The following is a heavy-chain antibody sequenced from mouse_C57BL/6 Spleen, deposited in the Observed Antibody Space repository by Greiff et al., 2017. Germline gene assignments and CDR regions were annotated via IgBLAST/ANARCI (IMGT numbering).Heavy chain of an antibody. CDR2: IYPGNSDT. Sequence: VQLQQSGTVLARPGASVKMSCKTSGYTFTSYWMHWVKQRPGQGLEWIGAIYPGNSDTSYNQKFKGKAKLTSVTSASTAYMELSSLTNEDSAVYYCTRKEYGSSRGNAMDYWGQGTSVTVSS. V-gene: IGHV1-5*01. CDR1: GYTFTSYW. CDR3: TRKEYGSSRGNAMDY. D-gene: IGHD1-1*01. J-gene: IGHJ4*01.